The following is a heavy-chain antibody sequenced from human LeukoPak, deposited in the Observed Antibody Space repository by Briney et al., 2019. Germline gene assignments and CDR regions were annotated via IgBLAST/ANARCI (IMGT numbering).Heavy chain of an antibody. D-gene: IGHD3-22*01. Sequence: ASVKVSCKASGYTFTSYDINWVRQATGQGLEWMGWMSPNSGNTGYAQKFQGRVTMTRNTSISTAYMELSSLRSEDTAAYYCARVRRGSGYYYAYWGQGTLVTVSS. J-gene: IGHJ4*02. V-gene: IGHV1-8*01. CDR1: GYTFTSYD. CDR2: MSPNSGNT. CDR3: ARVRRGSGYYYAY.